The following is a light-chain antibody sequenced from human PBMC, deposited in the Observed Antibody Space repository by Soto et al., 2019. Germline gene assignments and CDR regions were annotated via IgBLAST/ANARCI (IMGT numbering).Light chain of an antibody. CDR2: EVN. CDR1: SSDVGGYNY. V-gene: IGLV2-14*01. J-gene: IGLJ2*01. Sequence: QSALTQPASVSGSPGQSITISCTGTSSDVGGYNYVSWYQQHPGKAPKLMIFEVNNRPSGVSNRFSGSKSGITASLTISGLQAEDDADYYCSSYTSSSTLVFGGGTKLTV. CDR3: SSYTSSSTLV.